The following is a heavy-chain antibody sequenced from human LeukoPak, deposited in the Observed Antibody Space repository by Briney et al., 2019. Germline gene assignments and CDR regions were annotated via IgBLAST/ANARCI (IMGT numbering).Heavy chain of an antibody. CDR3: ARPTNYDFWSGYGY. Sequence: GASVKVSCKVSGYTLTELSMHWVRQAPGQGLEWMGWINPNSGGTNYAQKFQGRVTMTRDTSISTAYMELSRLRSDDTAVYYCARPTNYDFWSGYGYWGQGTLVTVSS. J-gene: IGHJ4*02. D-gene: IGHD3-3*01. CDR1: GYTLTELS. CDR2: INPNSGGT. V-gene: IGHV1-2*02.